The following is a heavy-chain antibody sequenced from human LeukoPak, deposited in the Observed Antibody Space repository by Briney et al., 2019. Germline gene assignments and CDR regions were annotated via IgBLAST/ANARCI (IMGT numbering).Heavy chain of an antibody. V-gene: IGHV3-23*01. CDR2: ISGSGGST. CDR1: GFTFSSYA. Sequence: GGSLRLSCAASGFTFSSYAMSWVRQAPGKGLEWVSAISGSGGSTYYADSVKGRFTISRDNSKNTLYLQMNSLRAEDTAVYYFAKFTGSQDFFDLLGQGTLVNVFS. CDR3: AKFTGSQDFFDL. J-gene: IGHJ4*02. D-gene: IGHD3-16*01.